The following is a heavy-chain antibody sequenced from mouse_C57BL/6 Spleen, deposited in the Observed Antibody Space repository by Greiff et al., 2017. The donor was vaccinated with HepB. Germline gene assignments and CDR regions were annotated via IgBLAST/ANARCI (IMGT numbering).Heavy chain of an antibody. J-gene: IGHJ4*01. Sequence: QVQLQQSGAELARPGASVKMSCKASGYTFTSYTMHWVKQRPGQGLEWIGYINPSSGYTKYNQKFKDKATLTADKSSSTAYMQLSSLTSEYSAVYYCARSGSSFYYYAMDYWGQGTSVTVSS. D-gene: IGHD1-1*01. CDR3: ARSGSSFYYYAMDY. V-gene: IGHV1-4*01. CDR1: GYTFTSYT. CDR2: INPSSGYT.